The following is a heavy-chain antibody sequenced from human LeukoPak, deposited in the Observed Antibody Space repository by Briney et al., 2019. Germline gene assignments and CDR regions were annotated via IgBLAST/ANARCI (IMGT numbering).Heavy chain of an antibody. CDR2: IHTTGGT. V-gene: IGHV4-61*02. D-gene: IGHD3-9*01. CDR1: GGFISSGGHY. J-gene: IGHJ4*02. Sequence: SETLSLTCTVFGGFISSGGHYWTWIRQPAGKGLEWTGRIHTTGGTDYSPSLKSRVTISVDTSKNQFSLKLSSVTAADTAVYYCARRLRYFDWLLSWGQGTLVTVSS. CDR3: ARRLRYFDWLLS.